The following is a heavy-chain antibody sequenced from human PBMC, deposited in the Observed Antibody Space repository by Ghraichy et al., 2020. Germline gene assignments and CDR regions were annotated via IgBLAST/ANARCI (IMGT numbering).Heavy chain of an antibody. J-gene: IGHJ4*02. V-gene: IGHV3-48*04. CDR3: ARGGAAAALLRSDFDY. CDR1: GFTFSSYS. Sequence: GGSLRLSCAASGFTFSSYSMNWVRQAPGKGLEWVSYISSSSSTIYYADSVKGRFTISRDNAKNSLYLQMNSLRAEDTAVYYCARGGAAAALLRSDFDYWGQGTLVTVSS. D-gene: IGHD6-13*01. CDR2: ISSSSSTI.